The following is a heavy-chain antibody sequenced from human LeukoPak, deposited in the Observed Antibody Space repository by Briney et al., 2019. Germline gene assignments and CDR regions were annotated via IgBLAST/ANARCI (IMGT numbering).Heavy chain of an antibody. J-gene: IGHJ6*03. CDR3: AKGSWLSPYYYYYMDV. CDR2: IYYSGST. D-gene: IGHD5-24*01. CDR1: GGSISSYY. Sequence: PSETLSLTCTVSGGSISSYYWSWIRQPPGKGLEWIGYIYYSGSTNYNPSLKSRVTISVDTSKNQFSLKLSSVTAADTAVYYCAKGSWLSPYYYYYMDVWGKGTTVTVSS. V-gene: IGHV4-59*01.